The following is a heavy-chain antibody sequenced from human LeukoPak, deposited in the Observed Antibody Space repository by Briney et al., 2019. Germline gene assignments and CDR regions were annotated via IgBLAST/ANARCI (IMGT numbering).Heavy chain of an antibody. CDR2: IYYSGST. J-gene: IGHJ3*02. Sequence: SETLSLTCTVSGGSISSSSYYWGWIRQPPGKGLEWIGSIYYSGSTYYNPSLKSRVTISVDTSKNQCSLKLSSVTAADTAVYYCASMGGSVSDAFDIWGQGTMVTVSS. CDR1: GGSISSSSYY. V-gene: IGHV4-39*01. CDR3: ASMGGSVSDAFDI. D-gene: IGHD3-16*01.